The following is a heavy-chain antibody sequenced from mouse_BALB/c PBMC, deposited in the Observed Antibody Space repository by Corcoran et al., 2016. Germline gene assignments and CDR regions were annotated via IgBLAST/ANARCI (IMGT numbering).Heavy chain of an antibody. CDR2: INTYTGEP. CDR1: GYTFTNNG. CDR3: AREISSSSDV. Sequence: QIQLVQSGPELKKHGETVKISCKASGYTFTNNGMNWVKQAPGKGLKWMGWINTYTGEPTYADDFKGRFAFSLETSASTAYLQINNLKNEDMATYFCAREISSSSDVWGAGTTVTVSS. V-gene: IGHV9-1*02. J-gene: IGHJ1*01.